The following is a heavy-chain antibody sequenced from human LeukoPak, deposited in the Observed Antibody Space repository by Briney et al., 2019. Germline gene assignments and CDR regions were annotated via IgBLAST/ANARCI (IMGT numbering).Heavy chain of an antibody. CDR1: GGSISSSSYY. Sequence: SETLSLTCTVSGGSISSSSYYWGWIRQPPGKGLEWIGSIYYSGSTYYNPSLKSRVTISVDTSKNQFSLKLSSETAADTAVYYCARHSIGYCSSTSCRIPKNWFDPWGQGTLVTVSS. CDR3: ARHSIGYCSSTSCRIPKNWFDP. J-gene: IGHJ5*02. V-gene: IGHV4-39*01. CDR2: IYYSGST. D-gene: IGHD2-2*01.